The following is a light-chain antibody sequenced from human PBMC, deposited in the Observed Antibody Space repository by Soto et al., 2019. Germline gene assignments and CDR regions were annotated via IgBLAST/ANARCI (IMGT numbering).Light chain of an antibody. V-gene: IGLV2-23*01. CDR2: EDI. CDR1: RSDVGSYNL. Sequence: QSALTQPASVSGSPGQSITISCTGTRSDVGSYNLVSWYQQHPGKAPKVMIYEDIKRPSGVSDRFSGSKSDNTASLTISGLQAEDEADYYCGSYADGYIYVFGTGTKVNVL. J-gene: IGLJ1*01. CDR3: GSYADGYIYV.